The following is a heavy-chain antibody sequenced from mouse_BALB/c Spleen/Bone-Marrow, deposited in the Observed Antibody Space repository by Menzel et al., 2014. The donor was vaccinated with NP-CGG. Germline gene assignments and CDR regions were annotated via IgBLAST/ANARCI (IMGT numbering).Heavy chain of an antibody. D-gene: IGHD4-1*02. CDR3: ARSTGTWDY. Sequence: VQLQQSGAELMKPGASVKISCKATGYTFSGYWIEWVNQRPGHGLEWIGEILPGSGSTNYNEKFKGKATFTADTSSNTSYMQLSSLTSGDSAVYYCARSTGTWDYWGQGTTLTVSS. J-gene: IGHJ2*01. CDR2: ILPGSGST. V-gene: IGHV1-9*01. CDR1: GYTFSGYW.